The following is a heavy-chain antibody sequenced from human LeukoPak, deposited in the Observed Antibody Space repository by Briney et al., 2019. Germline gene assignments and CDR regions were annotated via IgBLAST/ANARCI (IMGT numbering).Heavy chain of an antibody. CDR2: IYNSGST. CDR1: GGSISIYY. Sequence: SETLSLTCTVSGGSISIYYWSWIRQPPGKGLEWIGYIYNSGSTYYNPSLKSRVTISVDTSKNQFSLRLSSVTAADAAVYYCVRDRELNYWGQGTLVTSPQ. V-gene: IGHV4-59*01. CDR3: VRDRELNY. J-gene: IGHJ4*02. D-gene: IGHD1-26*01.